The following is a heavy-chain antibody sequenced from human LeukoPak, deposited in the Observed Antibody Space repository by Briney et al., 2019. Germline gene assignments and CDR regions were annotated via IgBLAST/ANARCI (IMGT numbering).Heavy chain of an antibody. Sequence: GGSLRLSCAASGFTFSSYAMSWVRQAPGKGLEWVSAISGSGGSTYYADSVKGRFTISRDNSKNTLYLQMNSLRAEDTAVYYCAKDRPIAAAGYNWFDPWGQGTLVTVSS. CDR2: ISGSGGST. D-gene: IGHD6-13*01. J-gene: IGHJ5*02. CDR1: GFTFSSYA. CDR3: AKDRPIAAAGYNWFDP. V-gene: IGHV3-23*01.